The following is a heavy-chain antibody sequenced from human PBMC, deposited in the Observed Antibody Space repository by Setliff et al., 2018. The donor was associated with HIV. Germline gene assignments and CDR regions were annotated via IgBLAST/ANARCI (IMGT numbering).Heavy chain of an antibody. J-gene: IGHJ4*02. Sequence: PSETLSLTCTVSDDPINSFYWSWIRQPPGKGLEWIGYIYTSGSTNYNPSLEGRVTISVDTSKNQFSLKLSSVTAADTAVHYCARTPEDYDQYFFDRWGQGTLVTVSS. V-gene: IGHV4-4*09. CDR3: ARTPEDYDQYFFDR. CDR2: IYTSGST. CDR1: DDPINSFY. D-gene: IGHD3-22*01.